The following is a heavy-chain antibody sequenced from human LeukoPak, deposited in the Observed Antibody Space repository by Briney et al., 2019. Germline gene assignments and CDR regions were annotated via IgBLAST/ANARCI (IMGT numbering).Heavy chain of an antibody. V-gene: IGHV4-34*01. D-gene: IGHD3-10*01. J-gene: IGHJ6*03. CDR3: ARTEGGLLWCGELTYYYMDV. CDR1: GGSFSGYY. Sequence: PSETLSLTCAVYGGSFSGYYWSWIRQPPGKGLEWIGEINHSGRTNYNPSLKSRVTISVDTSKNQFSLKMSSVTAADTAVYYCARTEGGLLWCGELTYYYMDVWGKGTTVTISS. CDR2: INHSGRT.